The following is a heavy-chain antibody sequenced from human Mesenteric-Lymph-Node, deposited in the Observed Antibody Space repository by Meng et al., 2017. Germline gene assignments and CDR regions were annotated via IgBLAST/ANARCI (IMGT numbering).Heavy chain of an antibody. CDR1: GFTFSSYA. J-gene: IGHJ6*02. V-gene: IGHV3-23*01. Sequence: GESLKISCAASGFTFSSYALSWVRQAPGKGLEWVSVMSGSGGTIYYADSVKGRFTISRDNSKTAVYLQMSSLRVEDTAIYYCAKDRLRFHNGMDVWGQGTTVTVSS. CDR3: AKDRLRFHNGMDV. D-gene: IGHD4-17*01. CDR2: MSGSGGTI.